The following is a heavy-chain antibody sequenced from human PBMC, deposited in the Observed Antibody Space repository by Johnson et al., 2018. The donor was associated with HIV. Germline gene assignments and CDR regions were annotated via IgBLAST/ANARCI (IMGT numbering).Heavy chain of an antibody. V-gene: IGHV3-72*01. D-gene: IGHD2-8*01. Sequence: MQLVESGGGVVQPGRSLRLSCAASGFTFSDHYMDWVRQAPGKGLEWVGRTRNKANSYTTEYAASVKGRFTISRDDSKNSLYLQMNSLKTEDTAVYYCARGMYGDAFDVWGPGTMVTVSS. J-gene: IGHJ3*01. CDR2: TRNKANSYTT. CDR1: GFTFSDHY. CDR3: ARGMYGDAFDV.